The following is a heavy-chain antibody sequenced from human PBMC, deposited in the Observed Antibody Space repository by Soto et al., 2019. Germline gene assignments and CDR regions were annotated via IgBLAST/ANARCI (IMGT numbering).Heavy chain of an antibody. V-gene: IGHV3-33*01. CDR3: ARGGGYDLDYYGMDV. D-gene: IGHD5-12*01. Sequence: QTWWSLRLSCAASVFTFSSYGMHWVRQAPGKGLEWVAVIWYDGSNKYYADSVKGRFTISRDNSKNTLYLQMNSLRAEDTAVYYCARGGGYDLDYYGMDVWGQGTTVTVSS. J-gene: IGHJ6*02. CDR2: IWYDGSNK. CDR1: VFTFSSYG.